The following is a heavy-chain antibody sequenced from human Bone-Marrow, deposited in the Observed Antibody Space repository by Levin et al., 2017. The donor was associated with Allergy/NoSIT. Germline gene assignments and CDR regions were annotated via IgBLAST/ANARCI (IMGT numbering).Heavy chain of an antibody. Sequence: PSETLSLTCTVSGDSVSSRDYYWGWIRQPPGKGLDWIGYIFYIGGTNYNPSLKSRVTISADTSKNQFSLNLMSVTAADTAVYYCARLNKNMVFNYWGQGTLVTVSS. CDR3: ARLNKNMVFNY. CDR2: IFYIGGT. J-gene: IGHJ4*02. CDR1: GDSVSSRDYY. D-gene: IGHD3-10*01. V-gene: IGHV4-61*08.